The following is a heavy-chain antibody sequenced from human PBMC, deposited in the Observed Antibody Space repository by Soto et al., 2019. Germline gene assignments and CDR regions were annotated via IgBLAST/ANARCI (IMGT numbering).Heavy chain of an antibody. J-gene: IGHJ4*02. Sequence: GGSLRLSCAASRFTFSSYAMNWVRQAPGKGLEWVSAISGRGDSTYYADSVKGRFTISRDNSKNTLYLQMNSLRAEDTAVYYCAKTWFGELAHFEYWGQGTLVTVSS. D-gene: IGHD3-10*01. CDR3: AKTWFGELAHFEY. CDR2: ISGRGDST. V-gene: IGHV3-23*01. CDR1: RFTFSSYA.